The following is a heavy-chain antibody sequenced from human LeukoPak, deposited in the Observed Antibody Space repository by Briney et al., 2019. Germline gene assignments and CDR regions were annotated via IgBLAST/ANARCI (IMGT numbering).Heavy chain of an antibody. CDR1: GGSFSSYY. Sequence: SETLSLTCAVYGGSFSSYYWSWIRQPAGKGLEWIGRIYTSGSTNYNPSLKSRVTMSVDTSKNQFSLKLSSVTAADTAVYYCARLVDSGSYHGYFDYWGQGTLVTVSS. D-gene: IGHD1-26*01. CDR2: IYTSGST. V-gene: IGHV4-59*10. CDR3: ARLVDSGSYHGYFDY. J-gene: IGHJ4*02.